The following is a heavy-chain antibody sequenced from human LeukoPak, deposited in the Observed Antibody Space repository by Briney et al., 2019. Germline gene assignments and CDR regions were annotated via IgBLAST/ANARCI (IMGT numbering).Heavy chain of an antibody. CDR3: AKLSSGYYYGSS. V-gene: IGHV3-23*01. CDR1: GFTFSSYA. Sequence: GGSLRLSCAASGFTFSSYAMSWVRQAPGKGLEWVSAVSVGGSSTFYADSVKGRFTISRDNSKNTLYLQMNSLRAEDTAVYYCAKLSSGYYYGSSWGQGTLVTVSS. J-gene: IGHJ5*02. D-gene: IGHD5-18*01. CDR2: VSVGGSST.